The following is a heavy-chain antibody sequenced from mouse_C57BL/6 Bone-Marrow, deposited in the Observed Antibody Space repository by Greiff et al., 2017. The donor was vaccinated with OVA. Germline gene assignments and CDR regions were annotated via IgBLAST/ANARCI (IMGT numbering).Heavy chain of an antibody. CDR3: ARGDDGYYDYYAMDY. Sequence: EVQLQQSGPGLVKPSQSLSLTCSVTGYSITSGYYWNWIRQFPGNKLEWMGYISYDGSNNYNPSLKNRISITRDTSKNQFFLKLNSVTTEDTATYYCARGDDGYYDYYAMDYWGQGTSVTVSS. CDR1: GYSITSGYY. V-gene: IGHV3-6*01. J-gene: IGHJ4*01. D-gene: IGHD2-3*01. CDR2: ISYDGSN.